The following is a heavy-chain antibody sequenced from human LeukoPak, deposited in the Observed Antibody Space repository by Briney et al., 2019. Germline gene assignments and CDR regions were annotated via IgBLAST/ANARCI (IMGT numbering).Heavy chain of an antibody. D-gene: IGHD1-26*01. V-gene: IGHV3-13*01. Sequence: PGGSLGLSCAASGFTFSSYDMHWVRQATEKGLEWVSAIGTGYDTYYPGSVKGRFAISRENAKNSLYLQMNSLRVEDTAVYYCARQKTPHGNFDYWGQGTLVTVSS. CDR1: GFTFSSYD. J-gene: IGHJ4*02. CDR3: ARQKTPHGNFDY. CDR2: IGTGYDT.